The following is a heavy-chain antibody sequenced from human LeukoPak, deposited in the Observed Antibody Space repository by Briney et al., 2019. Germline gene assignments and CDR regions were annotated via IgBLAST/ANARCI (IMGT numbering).Heavy chain of an antibody. Sequence: GGSLRLSCAASGFTFSSYWMSWVRQAPGKGLEWVANIMQDGSEKYYVDSVKGRFTISRDNAKNSLYLQMNSLRAEDTAVYYCARDQGSGWYNYWGQGTLVTVSS. J-gene: IGHJ4*02. CDR2: IMQDGSEK. CDR1: GFTFSSYW. D-gene: IGHD6-19*01. CDR3: ARDQGSGWYNY. V-gene: IGHV3-7*03.